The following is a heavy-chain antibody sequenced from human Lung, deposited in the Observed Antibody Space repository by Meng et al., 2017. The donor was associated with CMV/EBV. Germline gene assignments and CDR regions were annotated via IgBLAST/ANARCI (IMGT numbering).Heavy chain of an antibody. CDR1: GGTFSNLG. Sequence: SVKVSXKASGGTFSNLGINWVRRAPGQGLEWLGSLIPALATEHYAQHFQGRLSLTTDKSMNTAYMELRSLRPEDSAVYYCATAPSGGSTTLLPAAYFDHWGQGDXVTVSS. CDR3: ATAPSGGSTTLLPAAYFDH. V-gene: IGHV1-69*10. D-gene: IGHD1-1*01. CDR2: LIPALATE. J-gene: IGHJ4*02.